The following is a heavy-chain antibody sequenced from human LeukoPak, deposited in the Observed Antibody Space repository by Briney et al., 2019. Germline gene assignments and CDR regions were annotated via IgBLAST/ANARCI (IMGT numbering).Heavy chain of an antibody. Sequence: GESLEISCKGSAYSFTTSWIGWVRQMPGKGLEWMGIIYPGDSDTRYSPSFQGQVTISADKSINTAYLQWSSLKASDTAMYYCARQLYSSGSPFEYWGQGTLVTVSS. V-gene: IGHV5-51*01. CDR1: AYSFTTSW. J-gene: IGHJ4*02. D-gene: IGHD6-19*01. CDR3: ARQLYSSGSPFEY. CDR2: IYPGDSDT.